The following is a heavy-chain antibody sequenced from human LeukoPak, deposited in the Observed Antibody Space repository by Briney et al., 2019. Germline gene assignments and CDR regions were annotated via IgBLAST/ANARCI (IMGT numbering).Heavy chain of an antibody. CDR3: AGGSGWYFDY. Sequence: SETLSLTCTVSGGSISSSSYYWGWIRQPPGKGLEWIGSIYYSGSTYYNPSLKSRVTISVDTSKNQFSLKLSSVTAADTAVYYCAGGSGWYFDYWGQGTLVTVSS. CDR1: GGSISSSSYY. J-gene: IGHJ4*02. D-gene: IGHD6-19*01. V-gene: IGHV4-39*01. CDR2: IYYSGST.